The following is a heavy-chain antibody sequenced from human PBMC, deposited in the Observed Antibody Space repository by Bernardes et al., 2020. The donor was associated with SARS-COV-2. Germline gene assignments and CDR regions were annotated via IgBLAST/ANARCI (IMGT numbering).Heavy chain of an antibody. CDR1: VDTFSSYA. CDR2: IIPIVRIV. V-gene: IGHV1-69*04. J-gene: IGHJ4*02. Sequence: SVKVSCKASVDTFSSYAVTWVRQAPGQGLEWMGRIIPIVRIVNYAQKFQGRVTITADKSMTTAYMELSSLRSEDTAVYYCARERGFLGYCSSTSCFFDQWGQGTLVTVSS. CDR3: ARERGFLGYCSSTSCFFDQ. D-gene: IGHD2-2*01.